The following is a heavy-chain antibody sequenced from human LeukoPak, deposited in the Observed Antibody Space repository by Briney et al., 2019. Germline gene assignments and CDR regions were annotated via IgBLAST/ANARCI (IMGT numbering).Heavy chain of an antibody. CDR3: ARGPQWRGDYYYMDV. V-gene: IGHV1-8*01. CDR1: GYSFTNSD. Sequence: GASVKVSCKASGYSFTNSDINWVRQATGQGLEWMGWMNPNSGNKGDAQKFQGRVTMTMNTSITTAYMELSSLRSEDTAVYYCARGPQWRGDYYYMDVWGRGTTVTVSS. D-gene: IGHD6-19*01. CDR2: MNPNSGNK. J-gene: IGHJ6*03.